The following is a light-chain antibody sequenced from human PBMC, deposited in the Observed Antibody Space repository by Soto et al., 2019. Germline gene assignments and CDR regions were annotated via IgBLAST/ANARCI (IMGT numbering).Light chain of an antibody. V-gene: IGKV1-9*01. CDR1: QGINIF. Sequence: DIQLTQSPSFLSASVGDRVTITCRASQGINIFLAWFQQKPGKAPNLLISAASTLQSGVPSRFSGSGSETEFTLTITSLQPEESATYYCQQRNSYPRTFGQGNKVEIK. CDR2: AAS. CDR3: QQRNSYPRT. J-gene: IGKJ2*01.